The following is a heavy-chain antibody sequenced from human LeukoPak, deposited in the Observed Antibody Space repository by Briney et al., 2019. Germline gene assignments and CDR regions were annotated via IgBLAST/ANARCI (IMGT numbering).Heavy chain of an antibody. CDR3: TKGTIWLPFDY. D-gene: IGHD5-18*01. J-gene: IGHJ4*02. CDR1: GFTFSNYA. V-gene: IGHV3-23*01. CDR2: ISGSGGST. Sequence: GGSLRLSCAASGFTFSNYAMSWARQAPGKGLGWVSAISGSGGSTYYAESVKGRFTISRDNSKNTLYLQMNSLRAEDTAVYYCTKGTIWLPFDYWGQGTLVTVSS.